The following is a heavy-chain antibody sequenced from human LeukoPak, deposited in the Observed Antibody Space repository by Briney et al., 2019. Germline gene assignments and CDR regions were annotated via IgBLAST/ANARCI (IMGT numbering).Heavy chain of an antibody. D-gene: IGHD3-22*01. CDR3: AKDLDSTGLYNDFNH. Sequence: GASVKVSCKASGYTFTGYYMHWVRQAPGQGLEWMGWINPNSGGTNYAQKFQGRVTMTRDTSISTAYMELSRLRSDDTAVYYCAKDLDSTGLYNDFNHWGQGTLVTVSS. CDR2: INPNSGGT. CDR1: GYTFTGYY. J-gene: IGHJ1*01. V-gene: IGHV1-2*02.